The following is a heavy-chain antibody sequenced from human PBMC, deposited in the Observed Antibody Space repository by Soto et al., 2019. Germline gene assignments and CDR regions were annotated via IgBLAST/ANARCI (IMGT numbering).Heavy chain of an antibody. CDR3: AKASDFGFGYKYFDY. Sequence: EVQLVESGGGLVQPGRSLRLSCAASGFSFVDYGMHWVRQAPGKGLEWVSGINWNSDSMGYADSVKGRFTISRDNAKNAVYLQLSSLTVEDTALYYCAKASDFGFGYKYFDYWGRGTLVTVSS. V-gene: IGHV3-9*01. D-gene: IGHD3-10*01. J-gene: IGHJ4*02. CDR2: INWNSDSM. CDR1: GFSFVDYG.